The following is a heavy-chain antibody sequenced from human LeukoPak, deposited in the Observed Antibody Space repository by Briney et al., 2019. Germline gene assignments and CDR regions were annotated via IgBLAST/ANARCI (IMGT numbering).Heavy chain of an antibody. V-gene: IGHV3-23*01. Sequence: GGSLRLSCAASGFTFSTYAMNWVRQAPGKGLEWVSRISGSGGYTYYTDSVKGRFTISRDNSKNTLYLQMNSLRAEDAAVYYCAKDFAPSSITMIVVVIGYYFDYWGQGTLVTVSS. D-gene: IGHD3-22*01. CDR2: ISGSGGYT. J-gene: IGHJ4*02. CDR1: GFTFSTYA. CDR3: AKDFAPSSITMIVVVIGYYFDY.